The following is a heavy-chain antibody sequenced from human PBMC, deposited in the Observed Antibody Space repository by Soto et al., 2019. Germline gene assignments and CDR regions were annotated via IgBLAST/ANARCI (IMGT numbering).Heavy chain of an antibody. D-gene: IGHD3-9*01. CDR3: AKCNALRYFDWWPDYYYYYGMDV. J-gene: IGHJ6*02. CDR2: ISGSGGST. V-gene: IGHV3-23*01. Sequence: QAGGSLRLSCAASGFTFSSYAMSWVRQAPGKGLEWVSAISGSGGSTYYADSVKGRFTISRDNSKNTLYLQMNSLRAEDTAVYYCAKCNALRYFDWWPDYYYYYGMDVWRQGTTVTVSS. CDR1: GFTFSSYA.